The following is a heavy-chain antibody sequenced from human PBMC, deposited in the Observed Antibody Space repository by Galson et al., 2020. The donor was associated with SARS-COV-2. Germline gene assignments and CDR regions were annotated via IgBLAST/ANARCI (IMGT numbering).Heavy chain of an antibody. CDR3: ARDGASGWLFDY. J-gene: IGHJ4*02. CDR1: GYTFTSYA. Sequence: ASVKVSCKASGYTFTSYAMHWVRQAPGQRLEWMGWINAGNGNTKYSQKFQGRVTITRDTSASTAYMELSSLRSEDTAVYYCARDGASGWLFDYWGRGTLATVSS. V-gene: IGHV1-3*01. CDR2: INAGNGNT. D-gene: IGHD2-15*01.